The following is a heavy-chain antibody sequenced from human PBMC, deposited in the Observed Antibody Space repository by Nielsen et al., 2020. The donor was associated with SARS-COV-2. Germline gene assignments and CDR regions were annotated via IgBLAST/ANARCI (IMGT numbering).Heavy chain of an antibody. J-gene: IGHJ6*02. Sequence: ASVKVSCKASGYTFTSYGISWVRQAPGQGLEWMGWISAYNGNTNYAQKLQGRVTMTTDTSTSTAYMELRSLRSDDTAVYYCARDVIWGSSSLYGMDVWGQGTTVTVSS. CDR1: GYTFTSYG. V-gene: IGHV1-18*01. CDR3: ARDVIWGSSSLYGMDV. D-gene: IGHD6-13*01. CDR2: ISAYNGNT.